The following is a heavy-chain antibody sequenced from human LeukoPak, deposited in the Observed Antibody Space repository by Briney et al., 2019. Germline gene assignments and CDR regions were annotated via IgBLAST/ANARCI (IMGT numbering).Heavy chain of an antibody. CDR1: GFTFSTYT. D-gene: IGHD4-17*01. CDR3: ARGPYGDYVDAFDI. Sequence: GGSLRLSCVASGFTFSTYTMNWVRQAPGKGLELISYISSGSKIIYYADSVKGRFTISRDNAKNSPYLQMNSLRDEDTAVYYCARGPYGDYVDAFDIWGQGTMVTVSS. J-gene: IGHJ3*02. CDR2: ISSGSKII. V-gene: IGHV3-48*02.